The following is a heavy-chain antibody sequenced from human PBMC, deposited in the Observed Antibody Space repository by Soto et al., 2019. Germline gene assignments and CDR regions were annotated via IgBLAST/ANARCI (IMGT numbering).Heavy chain of an antibody. CDR2: ISYDGSNK. Sequence: QVQLVESGGGVVQPGRSLRLSCAASGFTFSSYGMHWVRQAPGKGLEWVAVISYDGSNKYYADSVKGRFTISRDNSKNTLYLQMNSLRAEDTAVYYCAKHWNGRNYFDYWCQGTLVTVSS. V-gene: IGHV3-30*18. CDR1: GFTFSSYG. CDR3: AKHWNGRNYFDY. J-gene: IGHJ4*02. D-gene: IGHD1-1*01.